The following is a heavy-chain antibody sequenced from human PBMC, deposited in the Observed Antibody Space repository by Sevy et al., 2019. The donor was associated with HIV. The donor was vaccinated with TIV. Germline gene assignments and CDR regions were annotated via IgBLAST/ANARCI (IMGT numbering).Heavy chain of an antibody. D-gene: IGHD1-26*01. V-gene: IGHV4-59*08. CDR3: AGENAWGRGYS. CDR1: GGSITSLY. Sequence: LSLTCTVSGGSITSLYWNWIRQPPGKGLEWIANIYYNGHINYNPSLKSRVTLSLDTSKNQFSLRLSSVTAADTAMYYCAGENAWGRGYSWGQGILVTVSS. CDR2: IYYNGHI. J-gene: IGHJ4*02.